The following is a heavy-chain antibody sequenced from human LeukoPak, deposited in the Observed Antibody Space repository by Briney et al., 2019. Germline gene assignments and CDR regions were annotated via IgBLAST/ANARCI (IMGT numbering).Heavy chain of an antibody. D-gene: IGHD5-18*01. CDR3: ARGGRGYSYGGAFDI. CDR1: GFTFSSYS. CDR2: ISSSSSTI. V-gene: IGHV3-48*01. J-gene: IGHJ3*02. Sequence: PGGSLRLSCAASGFTFSSYSMNWVRQAPGTGLEWVSYISSSSSTIYYAESVKGRFTISRDNAKNSLYLQMNSLRAEDTAVYYCARGGRGYSYGGAFDIWGQGTMVTVSS.